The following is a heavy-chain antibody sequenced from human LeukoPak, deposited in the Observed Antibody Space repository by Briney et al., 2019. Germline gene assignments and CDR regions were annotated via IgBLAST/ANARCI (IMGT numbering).Heavy chain of an antibody. CDR1: GFTFSSYA. V-gene: IGHV3-23*01. CDR3: AKTDANMVKPHCPDH. J-gene: IGHJ5*02. Sequence: PGGSPRLSCAASGFTFSSYAMSWVRQAPGKGLEWVSAISGSGGSTYYGDSVKGRFTISRDNSKNTLYLQMNSLRAEDTAVYYCAKTDANMVKPHCPDHWSQGTLFTVSS. CDR2: ISGSGGST. D-gene: IGHD5-18*01.